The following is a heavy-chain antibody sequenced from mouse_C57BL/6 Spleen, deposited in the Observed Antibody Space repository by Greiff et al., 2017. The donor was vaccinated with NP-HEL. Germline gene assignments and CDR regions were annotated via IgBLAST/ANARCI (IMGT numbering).Heavy chain of an antibody. CDR1: GYTFTSYW. D-gene: IGHD4-1*01. J-gene: IGHJ2*01. CDR2: IHPNSGST. Sequence: QVQLQQPGAELVKPGASVKLSCKASGYTFTSYWMHWVKQRPGQGLEWIGMIHPNSGSTNYNEKFKSKATLTVDKSSSTAYMQLSSLTSEDSAVYYCARGLWDDRGYFDYWGQGTTLTVSS. CDR3: ARGLWDDRGYFDY. V-gene: IGHV1-64*01.